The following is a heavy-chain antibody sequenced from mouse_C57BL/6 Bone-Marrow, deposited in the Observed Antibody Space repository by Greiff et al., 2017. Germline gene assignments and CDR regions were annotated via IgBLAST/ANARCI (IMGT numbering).Heavy chain of an antibody. CDR2: IWWDDDK. CDR3: ARMAIYYGYVYYAMDY. J-gene: IGHJ4*01. V-gene: IGHV8-8*01. D-gene: IGHD2-2*01. Sequence: QVTLKVSGPGILQPSQTLSLTCSFSGFSLSTFGMGVGWIRQPSGKGLEWLAHIWWDDDKYYNPALKSRLTISKDTSKNQVFLKIANVDTADTATYYCARMAIYYGYVYYAMDYWGQGTSVTVSS. CDR1: GFSLSTFGMG.